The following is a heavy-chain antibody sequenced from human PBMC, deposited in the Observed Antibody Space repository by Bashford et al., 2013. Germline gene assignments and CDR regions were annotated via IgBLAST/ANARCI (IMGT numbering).Heavy chain of an antibody. D-gene: IGHD6-13*01. V-gene: IGHV4-38-2*01. CDR3: AIAAGPRTPFDY. Sequence: SETLSLTCAVSGLLHQQWLLLGLDPAAPREGGWSGLGVSIIVGAPTTTRPSRVESTISVDTSKNQFSLKLSSVTAADTAVYYCAIAAGPRTPFDYWGQGTLVTV. CDR1: GLLHQQWLL. CDR2: SIIVGAP. J-gene: IGHJ4*02.